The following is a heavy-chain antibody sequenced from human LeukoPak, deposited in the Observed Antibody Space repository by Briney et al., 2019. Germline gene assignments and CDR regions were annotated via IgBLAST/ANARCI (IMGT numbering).Heavy chain of an antibody. J-gene: IGHJ4*02. Sequence: PSETLSLTCAVSGGAFSNYFWTWIRQPPGKGLEWIAEINDSGSTNSNSSLRSRVAISGDTSKNQFSLRLTSVTAADTAVYYCARGQYGSTTTCYSARRYFDFWGQGTLVTVSS. V-gene: IGHV4-34*01. CDR3: ARGQYGSTTTCYSARRYFDF. CDR1: GGAFSNYF. D-gene: IGHD2-2*01. CDR2: INDSGST.